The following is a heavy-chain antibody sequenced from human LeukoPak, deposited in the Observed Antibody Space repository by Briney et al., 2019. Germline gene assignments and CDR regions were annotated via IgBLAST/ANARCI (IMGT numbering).Heavy chain of an antibody. CDR1: GFSVSRNY. CDR2: ISAGGGST. J-gene: IGHJ4*02. Sequence: PGGSLRLSCAASGFSVSRNYMTWVRQAPGKGLEWVSAISAGGGSTYYADSVKGRFTISRDNSKNTLYLQMNSLRAEDTAIYYCAKGDYYDPKFDYWGQGTVVTVAS. CDR3: AKGDYYDPKFDY. D-gene: IGHD3-22*01. V-gene: IGHV3-23*01.